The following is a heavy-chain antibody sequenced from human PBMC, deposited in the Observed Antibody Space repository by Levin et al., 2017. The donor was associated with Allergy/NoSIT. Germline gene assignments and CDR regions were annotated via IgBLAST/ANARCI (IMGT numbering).Heavy chain of an antibody. CDR1: GYTFTGYY. V-gene: IGHV1-2*02. CDR2: INPNSGGT. Sequence: GESLKISCKASGYTFTGYYMHWVRQAPGQGLEWMGWINPNSGGTNYAQKFQGRVTMTRDTSISTAYMELSRLRSDDTAVYYCARDGARPFGYWGQGTLVTVSS. D-gene: IGHD6-6*01. CDR3: ARDGARPFGY. J-gene: IGHJ4*02.